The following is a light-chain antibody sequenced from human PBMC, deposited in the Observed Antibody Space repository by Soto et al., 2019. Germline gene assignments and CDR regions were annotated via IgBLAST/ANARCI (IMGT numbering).Light chain of an antibody. CDR1: STDVGGFNY. J-gene: IGLJ2*01. Sequence: QSALTQPAFVSGSPGRSVTISCTGTSTDVGGFNYVSWYQHLPGRAPKLIIYDVTNRPSGISYRFSASKSGRTASLTISGLQDEDEADYYCSSYSSSTTHVVFGGGTKLTVL. V-gene: IGLV2-14*03. CDR3: SSYSSSTTHVV. CDR2: DVT.